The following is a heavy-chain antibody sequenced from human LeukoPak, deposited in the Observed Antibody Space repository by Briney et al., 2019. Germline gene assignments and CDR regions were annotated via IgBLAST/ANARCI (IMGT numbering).Heavy chain of an antibody. CDR1: GGSISSYY. CDR2: IYYSGST. D-gene: IGHD2-2*01. Sequence: SETLSLTCTVSGGSISSYYWSWIRQPPGKGLEWIGYIYYSGSTNYNPSLKSRVTISVDTSKNQFSLKLSSVTAADTAVYYCAREVDCSSTSCYHGSNWLDPWGQGTLVTVSS. J-gene: IGHJ5*02. CDR3: AREVDCSSTSCYHGSNWLDP. V-gene: IGHV4-59*01.